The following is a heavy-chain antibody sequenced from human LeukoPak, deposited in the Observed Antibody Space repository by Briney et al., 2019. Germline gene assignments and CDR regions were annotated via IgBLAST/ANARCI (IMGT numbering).Heavy chain of an antibody. CDR2: IIGSGGSI. D-gene: IGHD3-16*02. Sequence: GGSLRLSCAASGFTFSTYAMSWVRQASGKGLEWVSLIIGSGGSIHYADSVRGRFTISRDNFKNTVFLQLSSLRPEDTAVYYCAKHGDNVWGSFRFGFDSWGQGTLVTVSS. J-gene: IGHJ4*02. V-gene: IGHV3-23*01. CDR3: AKHGDNVWGSFRFGFDS. CDR1: GFTFSTYA.